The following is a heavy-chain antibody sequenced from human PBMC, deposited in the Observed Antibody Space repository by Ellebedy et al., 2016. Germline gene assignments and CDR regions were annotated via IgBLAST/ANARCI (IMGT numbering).Heavy chain of an antibody. CDR1: GYTFTGYY. Sequence: ASVKVSXXASGYTFTGYYMHWVRQAPGQGLEWMGWINPNSGGTNYAQKFQGWVTMTRDTSTSTVYMELSSLRSEDTAVYYCARWKWIQLWLRDYYYGMDVWGQGTTVTVSS. CDR3: ARWKWIQLWLRDYYYGMDV. D-gene: IGHD5-18*01. J-gene: IGHJ6*02. CDR2: INPNSGGT. V-gene: IGHV1-2*04.